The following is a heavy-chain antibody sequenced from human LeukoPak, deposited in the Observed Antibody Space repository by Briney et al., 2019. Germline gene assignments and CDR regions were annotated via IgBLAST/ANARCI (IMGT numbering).Heavy chain of an antibody. D-gene: IGHD1-14*01. J-gene: IGHJ6*02. CDR3: ARENRKLYYYYGMDV. CDR2: ISGSGGST. Sequence: GGSLRLSCAASGFTFSSYAMSWVRQAPGKGLEWVSAISGSGGSTYYADSVKGRFTISRDNSKNTLYLQMNSLRAEDTAVYYCARENRKLYYYYGMDVWGQGTTVTVSS. V-gene: IGHV3-23*01. CDR1: GFTFSSYA.